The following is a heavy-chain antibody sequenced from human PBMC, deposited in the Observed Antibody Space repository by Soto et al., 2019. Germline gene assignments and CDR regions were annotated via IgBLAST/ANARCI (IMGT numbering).Heavy chain of an antibody. CDR1: GFTFSSYW. CDR2: IKQDGSEK. D-gene: IGHD2-15*01. Sequence: GGSLRLSCAASGFTFSSYWMSWVRQAPGKGLEWVANIKQDGSEKYYVDSVKGRFTISRDNAKNSLYLQMNSLRAEDTAVYYCARGRRLLLYELDYWGQGTLVTVSS. J-gene: IGHJ4*02. CDR3: ARGRRLLLYELDY. V-gene: IGHV3-7*01.